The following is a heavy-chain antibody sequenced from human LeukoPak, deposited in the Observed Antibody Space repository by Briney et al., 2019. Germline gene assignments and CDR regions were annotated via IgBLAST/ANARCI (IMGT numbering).Heavy chain of an antibody. Sequence: GGSLRLSCAASGFTFSDHHMDWVRQAPGQGLEWVGRARNKASSYTTEIAASVKGRFTTSRDDSRNSLYLQMNSLKTEDTAVYYCTRVGGGNDYDYWGQGTLVTVSS. D-gene: IGHD5-12*01. CDR3: TRVGGGNDYDY. J-gene: IGHJ4*02. V-gene: IGHV3-72*01. CDR2: ARNKASSYTT. CDR1: GFTFSDHH.